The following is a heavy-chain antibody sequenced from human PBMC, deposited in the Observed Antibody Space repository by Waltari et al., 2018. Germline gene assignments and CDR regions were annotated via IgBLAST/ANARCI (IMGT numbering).Heavy chain of an antibody. V-gene: IGHV3-74*01. J-gene: IGHJ2*01. CDR2: SNSDGSSI. CDR1: GFTYSLYW. D-gene: IGHD4-17*01. Sequence: EVQLVESGGGLVQPGGSLRLSCEASGFTYSLYWMTWVRQAPGKGLEWVSRSNSDGSSISYADSVKGRFTISKDNARNTVYLQMNSLRADDTAIYYCARGARRTTQTTGWWYFDLWGRGTLVTVSS. CDR3: ARGARRTTQTTGWWYFDL.